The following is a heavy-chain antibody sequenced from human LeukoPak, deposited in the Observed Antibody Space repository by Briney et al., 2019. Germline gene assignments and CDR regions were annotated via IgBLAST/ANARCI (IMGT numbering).Heavy chain of an antibody. Sequence: SVKVSCKASGGTFSSYAISWVRQAPGQGLEWMGGIIPIYGTANYAQKFQDRVTITADKSTSTAYMELSSLRSEDTAVYYCARASESGSYHAPFDYWGQGTLVTVSS. CDR1: GGTFSSYA. V-gene: IGHV1-69*06. D-gene: IGHD3-10*01. CDR2: IIPIYGTA. CDR3: ARASESGSYHAPFDY. J-gene: IGHJ4*02.